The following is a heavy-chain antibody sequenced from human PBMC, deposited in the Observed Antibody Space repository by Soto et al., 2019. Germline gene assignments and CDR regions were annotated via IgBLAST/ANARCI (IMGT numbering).Heavy chain of an antibody. Sequence: GGSLRLSCAASGFTVSSNYMSWVRQAPGKGLEWVSVIYSGGSTYYADSVKGRFTISRDNSKNTLYLQMNSLRAEDTAVYYCARGGGGIRPSPDVWGKGTTVTVSS. V-gene: IGHV3-66*01. J-gene: IGHJ6*04. CDR3: ARGGGGIRPSPDV. CDR1: GFTVSSNY. D-gene: IGHD3-3*01. CDR2: IYSGGST.